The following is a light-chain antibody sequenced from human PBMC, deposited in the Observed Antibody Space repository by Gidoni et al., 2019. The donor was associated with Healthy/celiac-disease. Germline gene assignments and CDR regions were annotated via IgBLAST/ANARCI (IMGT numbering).Light chain of an antibody. Sequence: QSALTQPASVSGSPGQSITISCTGTSSAVGGYNYVSWYQQHPGKAPKLMIYEVSNRPSGVPDRFSGSKSGNTASLTISGLQAEDEADYYCSSYTSSSTFWVFGGGTKLTVL. CDR2: EVS. CDR3: SSYTSSSTFWV. V-gene: IGLV2-14*01. CDR1: SSAVGGYNY. J-gene: IGLJ3*02.